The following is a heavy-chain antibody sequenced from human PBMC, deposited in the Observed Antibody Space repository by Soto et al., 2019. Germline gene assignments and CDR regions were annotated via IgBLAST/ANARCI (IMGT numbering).Heavy chain of an antibody. Sequence: PVGSLRLSCAASGFNFSNHWMHWVRQRPAEGLVWVSRITSDGKSKAYAESVKGRFAISRDNAKNTPYLQMNGLTAEDTAVYYCARESGDWPLNWFDPWGQGTLVTVSS. J-gene: IGHJ5*02. CDR2: ITSDGKSK. CDR3: ARESGDWPLNWFDP. CDR1: GFNFSNHW. D-gene: IGHD2-21*02. V-gene: IGHV3-74*01.